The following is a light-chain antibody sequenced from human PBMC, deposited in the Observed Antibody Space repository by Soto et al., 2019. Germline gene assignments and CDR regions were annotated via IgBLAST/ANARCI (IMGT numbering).Light chain of an antibody. CDR2: GAS. CDR1: QIVSSNY. V-gene: IGKV3-20*01. J-gene: IGKJ1*01. Sequence: DIVLTQSPGTRSFSPGEKATLSCRASQIVSSNYLAWYQQRPGQAPRLLIYGASTRATGIPDRFSGSGSGTDFTLTISRLEPEDFAVYYCQQYGSLSWTFGQGTKVEIK. CDR3: QQYGSLSWT.